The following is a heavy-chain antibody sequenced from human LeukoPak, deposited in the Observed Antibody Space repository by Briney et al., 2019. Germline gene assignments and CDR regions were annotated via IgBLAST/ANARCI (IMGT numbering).Heavy chain of an antibody. J-gene: IGHJ6*03. V-gene: IGHV1-18*01. CDR3: ARDSYSSIWYESYYYYMDV. Sequence: GASVKVSCKASGYTFVSHGISWVRQAPGQGLEWMGWISVYNGNPNYAQKLQGRVTMTTDTSTSTAYMELRSLRSDDTAVYYCARDSYSSIWYESYYYYMDVWGKGTTVTVSS. CDR1: GYTFVSHG. D-gene: IGHD6-13*01. CDR2: ISVYNGNP.